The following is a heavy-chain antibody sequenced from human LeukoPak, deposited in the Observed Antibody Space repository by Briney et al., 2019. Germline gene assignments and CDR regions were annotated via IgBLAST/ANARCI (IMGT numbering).Heavy chain of an antibody. D-gene: IGHD5-24*01. V-gene: IGHV4-34*01. CDR3: ARGPGTRWLQSLGGGDFDY. CDR2: INHSGST. J-gene: IGHJ4*02. Sequence: SETLSLTCTVSGGSISSYYWSWIRQPPGKGLEWIGEINHSGSTNYNPSLKSRVTISVDTSKNQFSLKLSSVTAADTAVYYCARGPGTRWLQSLGGGDFDYWGQGTLVTVSS. CDR1: GGSISSYY.